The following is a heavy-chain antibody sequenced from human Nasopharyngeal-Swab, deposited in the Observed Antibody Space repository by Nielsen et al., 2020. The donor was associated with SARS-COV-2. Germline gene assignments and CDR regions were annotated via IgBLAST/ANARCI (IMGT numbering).Heavy chain of an antibody. CDR2: ISSSSSYI. CDR3: AKGYYDFWSGHY. Sequence: GRQAPGKGLEWVSSISSSSSYIYYADSVKGRFTISRDNAKNSLYLQMNSLRAEDTAVYYCAKGYYDFWSGHYWGQGTLVTVSS. J-gene: IGHJ4*02. D-gene: IGHD3-3*01. V-gene: IGHV3-21*01.